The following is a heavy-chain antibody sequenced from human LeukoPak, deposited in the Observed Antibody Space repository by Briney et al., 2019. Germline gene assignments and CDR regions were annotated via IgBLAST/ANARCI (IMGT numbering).Heavy chain of an antibody. J-gene: IGHJ5*02. D-gene: IGHD3-10*01. CDR3: ARDLFGSYIP. Sequence: GGSLRLSCAASGFTFSSYSMNWVRQAPGKGLEWVSSISSSSSYIYYADSVKGRSTISRDNAKNSLYLQMNSLRAEDTAVYYCARDLFGSYIPWGQGTLVTVSS. CDR1: GFTFSSYS. V-gene: IGHV3-21*01. CDR2: ISSSSSYI.